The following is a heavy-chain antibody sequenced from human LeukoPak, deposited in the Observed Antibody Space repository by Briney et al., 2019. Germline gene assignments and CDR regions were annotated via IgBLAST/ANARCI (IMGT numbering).Heavy chain of an antibody. CDR1: GYTFTSYY. V-gene: IGHV1-46*01. CDR3: ARDVSAPIAVAANWFDP. CDR2: INPSGGST. J-gene: IGHJ5*02. D-gene: IGHD6-19*01. Sequence: GASVKVSCKASGYTFTSYYMHWVRQAPGQGLEWMGIINPSGGSTSYAQKFQGRVTMNRDMSTSTVYMELSSLRSEDTAVYYCARDVSAPIAVAANWFDPWGQGTLVTVSS.